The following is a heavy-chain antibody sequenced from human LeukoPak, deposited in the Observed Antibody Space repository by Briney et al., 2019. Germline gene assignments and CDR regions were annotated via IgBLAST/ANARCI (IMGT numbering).Heavy chain of an antibody. Sequence: QPGGSLRLSCAASGFTFSSYGMHWVRQAPGKGLEWVALIWYDGSNKYYADSVKGRFTISRDNSKNTLYLQMNGLRAEDTAVYYCARDPTGYCSGGSCYPAYWGQGTLVTVSS. CDR3: ARDPTGYCSGGSCYPAY. V-gene: IGHV3-33*01. CDR1: GFTFSSYG. J-gene: IGHJ4*02. D-gene: IGHD2-15*01. CDR2: IWYDGSNK.